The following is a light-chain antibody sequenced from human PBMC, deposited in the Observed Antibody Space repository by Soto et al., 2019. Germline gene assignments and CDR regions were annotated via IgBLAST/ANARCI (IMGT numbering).Light chain of an antibody. CDR3: CSYAGSYTYV. CDR2: DVS. V-gene: IGLV2-11*01. J-gene: IGLJ1*01. Sequence: QSALTQPVSVSGSPGQSITISCTGTSSDVGGYNYVSWYQHHPGKAPKLMIYDVSKRPSGVPDRFSGSKSGNTASLTISGLQAEDEADYYCCSYAGSYTYVFGTGTQLTVL. CDR1: SSDVGGYNY.